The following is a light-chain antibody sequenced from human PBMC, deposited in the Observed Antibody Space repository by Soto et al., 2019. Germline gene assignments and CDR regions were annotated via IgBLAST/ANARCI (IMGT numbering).Light chain of an antibody. CDR2: DAS. V-gene: IGKV3-15*01. CDR1: YSVGSD. J-gene: IGKJ2*01. CDR3: QQYNNWPYT. Sequence: EIVMTQSPATLSVSPGGRATLSCRASYSVGSDLAWYQVRPGQAPRLLIYDASTRAIGIPTRFSGRGSGTEFTLTISSLQSEDVAVYYCQQYNNWPYTFGQGTKLEI.